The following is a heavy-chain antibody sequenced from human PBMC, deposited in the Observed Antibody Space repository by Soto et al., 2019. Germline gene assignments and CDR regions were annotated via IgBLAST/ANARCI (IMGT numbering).Heavy chain of an antibody. CDR2: INHSGST. CDR3: ARLTGVFRLVLDY. D-gene: IGHD3-16*01. J-gene: IGHJ4*02. V-gene: IGHV4-34*01. CDR1: GGSFSGYY. Sequence: SETLSLTCAVYGGSFSGYYWSWIRQPPGKGLEWIGEINHSGSTNCNPSLKSRVTISVDTSKNQFSLKLSSVTAADTAIYYCARLTGVFRLVLDYWGQGTQVTVSS.